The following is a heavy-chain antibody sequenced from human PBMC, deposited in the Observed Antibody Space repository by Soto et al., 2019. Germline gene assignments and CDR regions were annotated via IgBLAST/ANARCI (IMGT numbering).Heavy chain of an antibody. Sequence: QVQLVQSGAEVKKPGSSVKVSCKASGGTFSSYAISWVRHAPGQGLEWMGGIIPIFGTANYAQKFQGRVTITADESTSTAYMELSSLRSEDTAVYYCARRVTTVTTEYYFDYWGQGTLVTVSS. D-gene: IGHD4-17*01. CDR1: GGTFSSYA. J-gene: IGHJ4*02. CDR3: ARRVTTVTTEYYFDY. CDR2: IIPIFGTA. V-gene: IGHV1-69*01.